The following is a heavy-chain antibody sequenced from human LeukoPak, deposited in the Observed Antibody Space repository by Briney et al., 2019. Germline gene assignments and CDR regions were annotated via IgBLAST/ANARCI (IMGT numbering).Heavy chain of an antibody. D-gene: IGHD1-26*01. J-gene: IGHJ4*02. V-gene: IGHV3-21*01. CDR3: ARRRYSASSQHFGY. Sequence: GGSLRLTCAASGFTVSSNYMNWVRQAPGKGLEWVSSISSSSSYIYYADSVKGRFTISRDNAKNSLYLQMNSLRAEDTAVYYCARRRYSASSQHFGYWGQGTLVTVSS. CDR2: ISSSSSYI. CDR1: GFTVSSNY.